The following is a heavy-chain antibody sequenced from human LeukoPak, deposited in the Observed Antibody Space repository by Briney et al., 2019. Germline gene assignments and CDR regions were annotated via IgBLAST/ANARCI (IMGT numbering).Heavy chain of an antibody. J-gene: IGHJ4*02. CDR3: AKGEMATGYFDY. Sequence: GRSLRLSCAASGLTFSIYGMHWARQAPGKGLEWVAVISYDGSNKYFADSVKGRFTISRDNSKSTVNLQMNSLRAEDTAVYYCAKGEMATGYFDYWGQGILVTVSS. CDR1: GLTFSIYG. D-gene: IGHD5-24*01. CDR2: ISYDGSNK. V-gene: IGHV3-30*18.